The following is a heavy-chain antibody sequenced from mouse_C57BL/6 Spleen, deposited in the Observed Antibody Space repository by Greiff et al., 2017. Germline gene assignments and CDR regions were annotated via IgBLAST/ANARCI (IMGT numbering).Heavy chain of an antibody. Sequence: EVKLMESGGGLVKPGGSLKLSCAASGFTFSDYGMHWVRQAPEKGLEWVAYISSGSSTIYYADTVKGRFTISRDNAKNTLFLQMTSLRSEDTAMYYCAKIYYDYDEDYAMDYWGQGTQSPSPQ. V-gene: IGHV5-17*01. CDR2: ISSGSSTI. D-gene: IGHD2-4*01. CDR1: GFTFSDYG. J-gene: IGHJ4*01. CDR3: AKIYYDYDEDYAMDY.